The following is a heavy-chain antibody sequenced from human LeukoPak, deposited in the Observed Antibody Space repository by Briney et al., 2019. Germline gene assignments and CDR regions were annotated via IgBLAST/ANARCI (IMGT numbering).Heavy chain of an antibody. J-gene: IGHJ4*02. Sequence: GGSLRLSCAASGFTFSNSWMLWVRQAPGRGLEWVGRIKRDIDGGTTDYAAPVKGRFTITRDDSENTLYLQMNSLKTEDTAVYYCTTDLPRSTSCSHDYWSQGTQVTVSS. CDR3: TTDLPRSTSCSHDY. CDR2: IKRDIDGGTT. V-gene: IGHV3-15*01. CDR1: GFTFSNSW. D-gene: IGHD2/OR15-2a*01.